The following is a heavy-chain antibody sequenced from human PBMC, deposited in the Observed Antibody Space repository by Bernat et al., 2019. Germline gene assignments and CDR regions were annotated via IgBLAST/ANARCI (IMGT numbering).Heavy chain of an antibody. V-gene: IGHV3-7*03. CDR2: IKQDGSEK. J-gene: IGHJ4*02. CDR3: ARGDHVVVVAAMFDY. CDR1: GFTFSSYA. D-gene: IGHD2-15*01. Sequence: VQLVESGGGVVQPGRSLRLSCAASGFTFSSYAMHWVRQAPGKGLEWVANIKQDGSEKYYVDSVKGRFTISRDNAKNSLYLQMNSLRAEDTAVYYCARGDHVVVVAAMFDYWGQGTLVTVSS.